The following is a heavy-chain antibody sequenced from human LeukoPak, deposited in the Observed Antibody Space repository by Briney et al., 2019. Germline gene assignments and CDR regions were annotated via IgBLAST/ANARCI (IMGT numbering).Heavy chain of an antibody. CDR3: ARVVGLRYFDWSGWFDP. D-gene: IGHD3-9*01. J-gene: IGHJ5*02. CDR1: GYTFTGYY. Sequence: AAAVNVSCKASGYTFTGYYMHWVRQAPGQGLEWMGWINPNSGGTNYAQKFHGRVTMTRDTSISTAYMELSRLRSDDTAVYYCARVVGLRYFDWSGWFDPWGQGTLVTVSS. V-gene: IGHV1-2*02. CDR2: INPNSGGT.